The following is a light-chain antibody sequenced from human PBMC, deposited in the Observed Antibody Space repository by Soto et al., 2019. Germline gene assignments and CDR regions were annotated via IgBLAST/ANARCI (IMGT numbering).Light chain of an antibody. CDR2: SNN. J-gene: IGLJ2*01. Sequence: QAVVTQPPSASGTPGQRVIISCSGSSSNIGSNYVFWYQQFPGTAPKLLIYSNNQRPSGVPDRFSGSKSGTSASLAISGLRSEDEADYYCVSWDDSLRGVVFGGGTKLTVL. CDR1: SSNIGSNY. V-gene: IGLV1-47*02. CDR3: VSWDDSLRGVV.